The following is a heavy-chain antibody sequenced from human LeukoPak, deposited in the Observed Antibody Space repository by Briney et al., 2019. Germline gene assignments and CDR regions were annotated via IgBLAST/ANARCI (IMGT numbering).Heavy chain of an antibody. CDR2: ISSSGSTI. V-gene: IGHV3-11*01. CDR3: ASEIQLVPAPPFDY. J-gene: IGHJ4*02. CDR1: GFTFSDYY. Sequence: GGSLRLSCAASGFTFSDYYMSWIRQAPGKGLEWVSYISSSGSTIYYADSVKGRFTISRDNAKNSLYLQMDSLRAEDTAAYYCASEIQLVPAPPFDYWGQGTLVTVSS. D-gene: IGHD6-13*01.